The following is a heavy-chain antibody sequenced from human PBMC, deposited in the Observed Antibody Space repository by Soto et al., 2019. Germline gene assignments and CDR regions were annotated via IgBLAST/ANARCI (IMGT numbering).Heavy chain of an antibody. J-gene: IGHJ4*02. CDR1: GFTVSSNY. Sequence: PGGSLRLSCAASGFTVSSNYMSWVRQAPGKGLEWVSVIYSGGSTYYADSVKGRFTISRDNSKNTLYLQMNSLRAEDTAVYYCAREGQGSGSYWNRRLVGYFDYWGQGTLVTVSS. V-gene: IGHV3-53*01. CDR2: IYSGGST. CDR3: AREGQGSGSYWNRRLVGYFDY. D-gene: IGHD1-26*01.